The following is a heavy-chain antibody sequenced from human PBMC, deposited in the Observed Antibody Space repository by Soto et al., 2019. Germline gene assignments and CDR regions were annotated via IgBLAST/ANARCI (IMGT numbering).Heavy chain of an antibody. CDR2: IYTSGST. J-gene: IGHJ4*02. V-gene: IGHV4-4*07. CDR1: GGSISSYY. CDR3: AREAYYDSSGYYYGYFDY. Sequence: QVQLQESGPGLVKPSETLSLTCTVSGGSISSYYWSWIRQPAGKGLEWIGRIYTSGSTNYNPSLQSRVTMSVDTSKNQFSLKLSSVTAADTAVYYCAREAYYDSSGYYYGYFDYWGQGTLVTVSS. D-gene: IGHD3-22*01.